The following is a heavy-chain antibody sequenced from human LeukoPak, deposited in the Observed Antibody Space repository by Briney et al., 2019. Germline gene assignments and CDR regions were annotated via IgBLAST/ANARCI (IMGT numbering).Heavy chain of an antibody. CDR1: GASISSGLHY. J-gene: IGHJ5*02. CDR3: ASPVLGS. D-gene: IGHD2-8*01. V-gene: IGHV4-61*02. Sequence: SQTLSLTCTVSGASISSGLHYWRWIRQSAGKGLEWIGRFYISGSTDYNPALKSRVTISVDTSRNQISLKLSSVTAADTAVYYCASPVLGSWGQGTLVTVSS. CDR2: FYISGST.